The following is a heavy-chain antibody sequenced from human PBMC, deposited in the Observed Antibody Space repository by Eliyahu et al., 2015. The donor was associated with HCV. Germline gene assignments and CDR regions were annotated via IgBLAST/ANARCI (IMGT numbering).Heavy chain of an antibody. Sequence: ELQLLESGGGLVQPGGSLRLSWVGSGFNFGVYSMPWVRQAPGKGLGGVAXITSSSGTIYYSDSVKGRFIVSRNNGKSSLFLQMNSLRNDDSAVYYCASWGPTRILSRHNDVFDVWGQGTVVTVSS. CDR3: ASWGPTRILSRHNDVFDV. J-gene: IGHJ3*01. CDR2: ITSSSGTI. D-gene: IGHD2-15*01. CDR1: GFNFGVYS. V-gene: IGHV3-48*02.